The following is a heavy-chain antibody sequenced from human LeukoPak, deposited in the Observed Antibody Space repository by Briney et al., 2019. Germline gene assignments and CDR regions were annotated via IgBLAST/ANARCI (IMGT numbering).Heavy chain of an antibody. CDR2: MTGSGGNT. V-gene: IGHV3-23*01. J-gene: IGHJ5*02. CDR3: ARGLDCSSTSCYHNWFDP. D-gene: IGHD2-2*01. Sequence: GGSLRLSCAASGFTFSSYAMSWVRQAPGKGLEWVSAMTGSGGNTYYADSVKGRFTISRDNSKNTLYLQMNSLRAEDTAVYYCARGLDCSSTSCYHNWFDPWGQGILVTVSS. CDR1: GFTFSSYA.